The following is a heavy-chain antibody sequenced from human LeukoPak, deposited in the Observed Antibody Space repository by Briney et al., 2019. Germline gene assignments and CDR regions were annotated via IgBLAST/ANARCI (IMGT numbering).Heavy chain of an antibody. D-gene: IGHD2-15*01. Sequence: GGSLGLPCAAPTFTFGNAWVSLVRQAPGKGVEWVGRIKSKSDGGTTDYAAPVKGRFTISRDDSKNTLYLQMNSLKTEDTAVYYCTTAPRGYCSGGSCSYAFDIWGQGTMVTVSS. CDR2: IKSKSDGGTT. CDR1: TFTFGNAW. J-gene: IGHJ3*02. V-gene: IGHV3-15*01. CDR3: TTAPRGYCSGGSCSYAFDI.